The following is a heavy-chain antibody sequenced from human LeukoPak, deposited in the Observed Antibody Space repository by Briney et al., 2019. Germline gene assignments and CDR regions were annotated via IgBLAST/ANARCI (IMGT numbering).Heavy chain of an antibody. V-gene: IGHV4-30-4*08. CDR3: AREAVTPGGNWFDP. J-gene: IGHJ5*02. CDR1: GGSISSGEYY. Sequence: PSQTLSLTCTVSGGSISSGEYYWSWIRQPPGKGLEWIGYIYYSGSTYYNPSLKSRVTISVDTSKNQFSLKLSSVTAADTAVYYCAREAVTPGGNWFDPWGQGTLVTVSS. D-gene: IGHD3-10*01. CDR2: IYYSGST.